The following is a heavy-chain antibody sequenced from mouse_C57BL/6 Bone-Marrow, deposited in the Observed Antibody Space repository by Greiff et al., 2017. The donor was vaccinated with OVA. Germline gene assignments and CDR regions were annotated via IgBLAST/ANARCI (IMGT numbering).Heavy chain of an antibody. D-gene: IGHD1-1*01. J-gene: IGHJ2*01. CDR1: GFTFSSYA. CDR2: ISDGGSYT. CDR3: ARDVITTVVASFDY. Sequence: EVMLVESGGGLVKPGGSLKLSCAASGFTFSSYAMSWVRQTPEKRLEWVATISDGGSYTYYPDNVKGRFTITRDNAKNNLYLQMSHLKSEDTAMYYCARDVITTVVASFDYWGQGTTLTVSS. V-gene: IGHV5-4*01.